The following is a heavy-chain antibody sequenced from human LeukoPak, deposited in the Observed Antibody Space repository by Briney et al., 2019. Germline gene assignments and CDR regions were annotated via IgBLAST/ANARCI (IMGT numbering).Heavy chain of an antibody. V-gene: IGHV3-23*01. CDR3: AKDLWFGELRGTYDY. CDR2: ISGSGAYT. D-gene: IGHD3-10*01. CDR1: GFTFSNYA. J-gene: IGHJ4*02. Sequence: AGGSLRLSCAASGFTFSNYAMSWVRQAPGKGLEWVSAISGSGAYTYYADSVKGRFTISRDNSKNTLYPQMNSLRAEDTAVYYCAKDLWFGELRGTYDYWGQGTLVTVSS.